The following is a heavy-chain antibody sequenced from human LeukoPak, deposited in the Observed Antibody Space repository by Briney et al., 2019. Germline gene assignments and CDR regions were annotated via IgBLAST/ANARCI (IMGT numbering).Heavy chain of an antibody. CDR2: IFYRGRT. CDR3: ARSHSAYGGFFDY. J-gene: IGHJ4*02. V-gene: IGHV4-59*08. CDR1: GGSISNFY. Sequence: SETLSLTCTVSGGSISNFYWSWLREPPGKGLEGIGYIFYRGRTNYNPSLKSRVTISVDTSKNQFSLKLTSLTAADTALYYCARSHSAYGGFFDYWGQGTLVSVSS. D-gene: IGHD4-23*01.